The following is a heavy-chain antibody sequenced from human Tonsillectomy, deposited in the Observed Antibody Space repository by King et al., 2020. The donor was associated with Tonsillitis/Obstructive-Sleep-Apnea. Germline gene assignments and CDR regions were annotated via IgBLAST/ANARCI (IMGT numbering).Heavy chain of an antibody. CDR2: IYYSGST. D-gene: IGHD2-2*01. J-gene: IGHJ6*03. V-gene: IGHV4-59*01. CDR1: GGPISSSY. CDR3: AGCRLVPAEDCYYYMDV. Sequence: VQLQESGPGLVKPSETLSLTCTVSGGPISSSYWTWIRQPPGKGLEWIGNIYYSGSTNNNPSLKSRVTTSVDTSKNQLSLNLSSVTAADTAVYYCAGCRLVPAEDCYYYMDVWGKGTTVTVSS.